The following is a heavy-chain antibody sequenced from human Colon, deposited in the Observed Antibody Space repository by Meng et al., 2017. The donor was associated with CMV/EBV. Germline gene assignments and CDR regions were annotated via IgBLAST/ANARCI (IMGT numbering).Heavy chain of an antibody. CDR2: ISPTGSDT. Sequence: QVQLVQSGGGLGEPGGSLRLSCAASGFIFSDYYMTWIREAPGKGLEWVSYISPTGSDTNYADSVRGRFTISRDNAKNSLFIQMSSLTAEDTAVYYCVKGHTMINPWGQGTLVTVSS. J-gene: IGHJ5*02. CDR3: VKGHTMINP. CDR1: GFIFSDYY. D-gene: IGHD3-16*01. V-gene: IGHV3-11*05.